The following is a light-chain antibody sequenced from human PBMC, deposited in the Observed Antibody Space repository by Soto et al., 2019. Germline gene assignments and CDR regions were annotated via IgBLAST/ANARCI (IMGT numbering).Light chain of an antibody. CDR3: QTWDTGIRV. CDR1: SGHSSYA. CDR2: LNSDGSH. V-gene: IGLV4-69*02. J-gene: IGLJ3*02. Sequence: QSVLTQSPSASASLGASVKLTCTLSSGHSSYAIAWHQQQPEKGPRYLMKLNSDGSHSKGDGIPDRFSGSSSGAERYLTISRLQSEDEGDYSCQTWDTGIRVFGGGTKVTVL.